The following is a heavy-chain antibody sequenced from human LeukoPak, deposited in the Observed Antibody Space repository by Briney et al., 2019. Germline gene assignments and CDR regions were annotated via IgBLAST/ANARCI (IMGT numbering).Heavy chain of an antibody. CDR2: ISGSGGGT. CDR1: GFTVSTSA. D-gene: IGHD5-12*01. Sequence: GGSLRLSCAAAGFTVSTSAMSWVRQAPGKGLEWVSGISGSGGGTYYADSVKGRFSISRDNSKNTLYLQMNSLRAEDTAVYYCAKDKSVATISCWGQGTLVTVSS. V-gene: IGHV3-23*01. CDR3: AKDKSVATISC. J-gene: IGHJ4*02.